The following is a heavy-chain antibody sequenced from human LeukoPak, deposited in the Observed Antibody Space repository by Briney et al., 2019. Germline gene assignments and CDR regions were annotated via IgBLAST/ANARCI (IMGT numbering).Heavy chain of an antibody. CDR2: IYYSGST. Sequence: SETLSLTCAVSGGSISSSSYYGGWVRQPPGKGLEWIGSIYYSGSTYYNPSLKSRVTRSVDTSKNQFSLKLSSVTAADTAVYYCARHPALNHGDYVDYWGQGTLVTAYS. J-gene: IGHJ4*02. CDR3: ARHPALNHGDYVDY. CDR1: GGSISSSSYY. V-gene: IGHV4-39*01. D-gene: IGHD1-14*01.